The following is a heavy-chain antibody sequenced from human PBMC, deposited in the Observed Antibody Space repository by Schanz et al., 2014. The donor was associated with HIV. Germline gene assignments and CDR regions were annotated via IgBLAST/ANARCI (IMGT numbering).Heavy chain of an antibody. CDR2: IDGGAGRIV. CDR3: ARTAPTKYYYDSSGVRGAFDI. Sequence: QMQLVESGGAVVRPGGSLRLSCAASGFDFSDSYMNWFRQAPGQRLEWLAQIDGGAGRIVHYVDSVKGRFTISRDNGKRSLYLQMNSLRAEDTAVYYCARTAPTKYYYDSSGVRGAFDIWGQGTMVTVSS. V-gene: IGHV3-11*04. J-gene: IGHJ3*02. D-gene: IGHD3-22*01. CDR1: GFDFSDSY.